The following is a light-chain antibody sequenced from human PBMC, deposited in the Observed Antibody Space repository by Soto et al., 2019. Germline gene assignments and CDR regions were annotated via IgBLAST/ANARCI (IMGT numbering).Light chain of an antibody. CDR1: QGISNC. V-gene: IGKV1-27*01. J-gene: IGKJ4*01. Sequence: DIQMTQSPSSLSASVGDRVTITCRASQGISNCLAWYQQKPGKVPQLLIYAASTLQAGVPSRFSGSGSGTDFIPTISRLQPEDVATYYCHKYSHAPTFGEGTKVEIK. CDR3: HKYSHAPT. CDR2: AAS.